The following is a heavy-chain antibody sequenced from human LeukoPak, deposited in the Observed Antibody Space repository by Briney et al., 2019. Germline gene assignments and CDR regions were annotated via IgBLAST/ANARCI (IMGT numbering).Heavy chain of an antibody. CDR2: IYYSGST. CDR1: GGSMSSYY. J-gene: IGHJ4*02. Sequence: NPSETLSLTCTVSGGSMSSYYWSWIRQPPGKGLEWIGYIYYSGSTNYNPSLKSRVTISVDTSKNQFSLKLSSVTAADTAVYYCARDAGTKYSGSSWYDYWGQGTLVTVSS. D-gene: IGHD6-6*01. CDR3: ARDAGTKYSGSSWYDY. V-gene: IGHV4-59*01.